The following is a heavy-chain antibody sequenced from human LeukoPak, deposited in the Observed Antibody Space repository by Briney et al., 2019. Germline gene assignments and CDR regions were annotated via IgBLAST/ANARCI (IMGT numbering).Heavy chain of an antibody. J-gene: IGHJ4*02. V-gene: IGHV4-59*01. D-gene: IGHD1-26*01. CDR2: IYYSGST. CDR3: ARNHGRWELLSLPAY. Sequence: SGTLSLTCTVSGGSISSYYWSWIRQPPGKGLEWIGYIYYSGSTNYNPSLKSRVTISVDTSKNQFSLKLSSVTAADTAVYYCARNHGRWELLSLPAYWGQGTLVTVSS. CDR1: GGSISSYY.